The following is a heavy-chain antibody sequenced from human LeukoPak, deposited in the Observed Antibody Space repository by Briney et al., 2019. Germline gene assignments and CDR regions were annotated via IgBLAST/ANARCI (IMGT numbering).Heavy chain of an antibody. D-gene: IGHD6-13*01. CDR1: GFTFSSYD. CDR3: ARSAAAGTREYYYYMDV. V-gene: IGHV3-13*01. J-gene: IGHJ6*03. CDR2: IGTAGDT. Sequence: GGSLRLSCAAAGFTFSSYDMHWVRQATGKGLEWVSAIGTAGDTYYPGSVKGRFTISRENAKNSLYLQMNSLRAGDTAVYYCARSAAAGTREYYYYMDVWGKGTTVTVSS.